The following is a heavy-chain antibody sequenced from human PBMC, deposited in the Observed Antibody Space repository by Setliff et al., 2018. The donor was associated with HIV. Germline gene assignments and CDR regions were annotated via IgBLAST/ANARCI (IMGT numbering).Heavy chain of an antibody. Sequence: SETLSLTCSVSGASINSGSYYWTWIRQHPGKGLEWIGYIYYSGSTYYNPSLKSRLAMALDTSKNQFSLKLSSVTAADTAVYYCARDRESSSWYWAGAFDIWGQGTMVTVSS. CDR3: ARDRESSSWYWAGAFDI. J-gene: IGHJ3*02. V-gene: IGHV4-31*03. CDR2: IYYSGST. D-gene: IGHD6-13*01. CDR1: GASINSGSYY.